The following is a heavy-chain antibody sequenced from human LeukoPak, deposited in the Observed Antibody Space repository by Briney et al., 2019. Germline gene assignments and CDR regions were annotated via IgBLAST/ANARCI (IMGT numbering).Heavy chain of an antibody. D-gene: IGHD3-22*01. CDR2: IYSSGST. CDR3: ARGYYDSSGYYTEFAN. J-gene: IGHJ4*02. Sequence: SETLSLTCTVSGGSISSSYWSWIRQPAGKGLEWIGRIYSSGSTDYNPSLKSRITMSGDTSKNKLSLKVTSVTAADTAVYYCARGYYDSSGYYTEFANWGQGTLVTVSS. V-gene: IGHV4-4*07. CDR1: GGSISSSY.